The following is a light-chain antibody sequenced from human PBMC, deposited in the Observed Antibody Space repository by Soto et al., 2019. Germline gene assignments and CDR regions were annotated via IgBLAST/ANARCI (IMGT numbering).Light chain of an antibody. CDR3: HQYHSPPQT. CDR1: QSVSSY. J-gene: IGKJ2*01. CDR2: AAS. V-gene: IGKV3-11*01. Sequence: EIVLTQSPATLSLSPGERATLSCRASQSVSSYLAWYQQKPGQAPRLLIYAASYRATGIPDKFSGSGSGTDSSLTIRSMEPEDSEVYYCHQYHSPPQTFGQGTK.